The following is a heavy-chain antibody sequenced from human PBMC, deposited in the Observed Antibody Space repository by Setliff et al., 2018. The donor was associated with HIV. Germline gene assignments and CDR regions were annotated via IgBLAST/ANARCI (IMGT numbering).Heavy chain of an antibody. V-gene: IGHV4-31*03. Sequence: SETLSLTCTVSGGSISSGGYYWSWIRQHPGKGLEWIGYIYYSGSTYYNPSFKSRVTMSVDTSKNQFSLKLSSVTAADTAVYYCARARGLLPYYYLDVWGKGTTVTVSS. J-gene: IGHJ6*03. D-gene: IGHD3-10*01. CDR2: IYYSGST. CDR1: GGSISSGGYY. CDR3: ARARGLLPYYYLDV.